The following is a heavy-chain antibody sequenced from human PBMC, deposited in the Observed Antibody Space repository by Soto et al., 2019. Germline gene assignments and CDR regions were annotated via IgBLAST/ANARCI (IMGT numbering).Heavy chain of an antibody. Sequence: QVQLVQSGAEVKKPGASVKVSCKASGYTFNSYGISWVRQAPGQGLEWMGWISAYNGNTNYAEKLQGRVTMTTDTSTSTAYMDLRSLRSDDTAVYYCARERSDCISTDCYVEGEVDHWGQGTLVTVSS. CDR1: GYTFNSYG. CDR3: ARERSDCISTDCYVEGEVDH. J-gene: IGHJ5*02. V-gene: IGHV1-18*01. D-gene: IGHD2-2*01. CDR2: ISAYNGNT.